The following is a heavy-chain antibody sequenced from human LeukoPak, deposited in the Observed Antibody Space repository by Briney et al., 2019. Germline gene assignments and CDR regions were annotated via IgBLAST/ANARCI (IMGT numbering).Heavy chain of an antibody. CDR2: IYTSGST. Sequence: PSETLSLTCTVSGGSISSYYRSWIRQPAGKGLEWIGRIYTSGSTNYNPSLKSRVTISVDKSKNQFSLKLSPVTAADTAGYYCARDRGQQLGLEYYFDYWGQGTLVTVSS. J-gene: IGHJ4*02. D-gene: IGHD6-13*01. V-gene: IGHV4-4*07. CDR3: ARDRGQQLGLEYYFDY. CDR1: GGSISSYY.